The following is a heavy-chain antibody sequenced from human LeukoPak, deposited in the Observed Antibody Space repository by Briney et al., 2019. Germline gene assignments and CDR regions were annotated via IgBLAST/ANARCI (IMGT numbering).Heavy chain of an antibody. J-gene: IGHJ4*02. CDR1: GFTVSSNY. D-gene: IGHD3-16*01. CDR3: AKDDVASVFDY. CDR2: IYSGGNT. V-gene: IGHV3-66*02. Sequence: GGSLRLSCAASGFTVSSNYMTWVRQAPGKGLEWVSVIYSGGNTYYADSVKGRFTISRDNYKNTLYLQMNRLRAEDTAIYYCAKDDVASVFDYWGQGTLVTVSS.